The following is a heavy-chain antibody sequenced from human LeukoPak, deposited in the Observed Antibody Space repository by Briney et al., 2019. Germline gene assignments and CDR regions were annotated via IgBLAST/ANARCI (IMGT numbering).Heavy chain of an antibody. V-gene: IGHV1-69*13. Sequence: SVKVSCKASGYTFTSYGISWVRQAPGQGLEWMGGIIPIFGTANYAQKFQGRVTITADESTSTAYMELSSLRSEDTAVYYCARRATIFGVVMYWYFDLWGRGTLVTVSS. CDR2: IIPIFGTA. D-gene: IGHD3-3*01. J-gene: IGHJ2*01. CDR3: ARRATIFGVVMYWYFDL. CDR1: GYTFTSYG.